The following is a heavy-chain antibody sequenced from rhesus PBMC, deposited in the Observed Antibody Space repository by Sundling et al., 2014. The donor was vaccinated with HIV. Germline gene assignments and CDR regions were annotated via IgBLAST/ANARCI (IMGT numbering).Heavy chain of an antibody. D-gene: IGHD5-12*01. CDR1: GGSISGYYH. CDR2: IFGNSANT. CDR3: ARGGGYTYSWADY. Sequence: QVELQQWGEGLVKPSETLSLTCAVYGGSISGYYHWSWIRQSPGRGLEWIGYIFGNSANTNYNPSLKNRVTISRDTSNNQFSLRLTSVTAADTAMYYCARGGGYTYSWADYWGQGVLVTVSS. V-gene: IGHV4-73*01. J-gene: IGHJ4*01.